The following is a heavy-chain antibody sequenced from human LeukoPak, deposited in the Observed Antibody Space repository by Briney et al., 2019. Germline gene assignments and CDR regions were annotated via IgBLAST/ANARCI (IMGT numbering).Heavy chain of an antibody. CDR3: AKELRSISATTGFDY. CDR2: ISDSGGNT. Sequence: AGGSPRLSCAASGFTFSNFHMTWVRQSPGKGLEWVSAISDSGGNTWYADSVKGRFTISRDNSKNTVYLQMNSLRAEDTAVYYCAKELRSISATTGFDYWGQGTLVTVSS. J-gene: IGHJ4*02. CDR1: GFTFSNFH. D-gene: IGHD1-20*01. V-gene: IGHV3-23*01.